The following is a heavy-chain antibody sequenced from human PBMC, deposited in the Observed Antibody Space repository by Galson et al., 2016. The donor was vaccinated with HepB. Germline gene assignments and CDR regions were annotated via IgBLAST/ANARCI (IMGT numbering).Heavy chain of an antibody. D-gene: IGHD2-8*01. CDR2: IKRDGTAA. Sequence: SLRLSCAASGFTFSGYWIHWVRQVPGKGLVWVSRIKRDGTAATYADSVRGRFTISRDNAKNTLYLQMNNLRVDDTALYYCASGLVSGTKYWGQGTLVTVSS. V-gene: IGHV3-74*01. CDR3: ASGLVSGTKY. CDR1: GFTFSGYW. J-gene: IGHJ4*02.